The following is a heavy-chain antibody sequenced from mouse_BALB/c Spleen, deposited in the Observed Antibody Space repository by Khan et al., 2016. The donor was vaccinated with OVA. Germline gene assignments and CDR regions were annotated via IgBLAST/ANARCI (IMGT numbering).Heavy chain of an antibody. J-gene: IGHJ3*01. CDR3: TRLAEYYESEGFAY. CDR1: GFTFSTYG. CDR2: VSTGGSYT. V-gene: IGHV5-6*01. D-gene: IGHD1-1*01. Sequence: VQLKESGGDLVKPGGSLKLSCAASGFTFSTYGMSWVRQAPDKRLEWVATVSTGGSYTYYPDSVKGRFTISRDNAKNTLYLQMSGLRSEDTAMFYCTRLAEYYESEGFAYWGQGTLGTVSA.